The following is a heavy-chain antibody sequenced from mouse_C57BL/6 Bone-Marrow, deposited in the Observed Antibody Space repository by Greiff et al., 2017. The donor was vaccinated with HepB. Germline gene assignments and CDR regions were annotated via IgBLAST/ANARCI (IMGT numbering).Heavy chain of an antibody. Sequence: EVKVEESGGGLVKPGGSLKLSCAASGFTFSSYTMSWVRQTPEKRLEWVATISGGGGNTYYPDSVKGRFTISRDNAKNTLYLQMSSLRSEDTALYYCARHGIYYYGSRDYFDYWGQGTTLTVSS. J-gene: IGHJ2*01. CDR1: GFTFSSYT. D-gene: IGHD1-1*01. CDR2: ISGGGGNT. CDR3: ARHGIYYYGSRDYFDY. V-gene: IGHV5-9*01.